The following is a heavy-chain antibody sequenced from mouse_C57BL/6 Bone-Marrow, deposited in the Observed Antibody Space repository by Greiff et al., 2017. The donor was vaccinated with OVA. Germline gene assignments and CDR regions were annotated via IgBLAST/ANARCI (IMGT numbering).Heavy chain of an antibody. J-gene: IGHJ3*01. CDR1: GFTFSSYA. CDR2: ISDGGSYT. D-gene: IGHD2-4*01. CDR3: ARGEDYRFAY. Sequence: EVQRVESGGGLVKPGGSLKLSCAASGFTFSSYAMSWVRQTPEKRLEWVATISDGGSYTYYPDNVKGRFTISRDNAKNKLYLQMSHLKSEDTAMYYCARGEDYRFAYWGQGTLVTVSA. V-gene: IGHV5-4*01.